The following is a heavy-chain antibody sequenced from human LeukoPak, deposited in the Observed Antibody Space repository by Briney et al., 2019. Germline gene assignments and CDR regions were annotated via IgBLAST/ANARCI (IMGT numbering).Heavy chain of an antibody. CDR2: IYPGDSET. D-gene: IGHD1-26*01. Sequence: GESLKISCKGSGYRFTNYWIGWVRQMPGKGLEWMGIIYPGDSETRYSPSFQGQVTISADKSISTAYLQWSSLKASDTAMYYCARRGDLYSGSYYPFDYWGQGTLVTVSS. CDR1: GYRFTNYW. CDR3: ARRGDLYSGSYYPFDY. V-gene: IGHV5-51*01. J-gene: IGHJ4*02.